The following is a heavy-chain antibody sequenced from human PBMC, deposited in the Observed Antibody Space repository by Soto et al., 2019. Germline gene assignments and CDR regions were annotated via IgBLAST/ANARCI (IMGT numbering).Heavy chain of an antibody. CDR2: ISAYNGNT. CDR3: ARPQNDILTDSYTNYFYP. CDR1: GFTFSNYG. Sequence: QVQLVQSGAEVKKPGASVKVSCKASGFTFSNYGITWLRQVPGQGLEWMGWISAYNGNTVHAQEYQGRLTMTTDTSTSTAYMELRSLRPDDTAVYYCARPQNDILTDSYTNYFYPWGQGTLVTVSS. D-gene: IGHD3-9*01. J-gene: IGHJ5*02. V-gene: IGHV1-18*01.